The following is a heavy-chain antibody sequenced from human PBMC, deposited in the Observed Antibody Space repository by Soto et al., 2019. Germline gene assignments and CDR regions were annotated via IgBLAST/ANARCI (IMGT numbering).Heavy chain of an antibody. CDR3: AKDKVPYYDFWSGQRWFDP. J-gene: IGHJ5*02. CDR1: RLAFSIHA. Sequence: PGGALRLPCAASRLAFSIHAMHLVRPTPGKGVEWVAVISNDGNTKYYVESVEGRFSISRDNSKSIVYLQMNNVRIEDTAKYYCAKDKVPYYDFWSGQRWFDPWRQGT. CDR2: ISNDGNTK. D-gene: IGHD3-3*01. V-gene: IGHV3-30*18.